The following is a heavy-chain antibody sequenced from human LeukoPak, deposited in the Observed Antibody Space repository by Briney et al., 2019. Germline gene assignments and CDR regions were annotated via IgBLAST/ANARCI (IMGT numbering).Heavy chain of an antibody. CDR3: ASKDPYDSRAYLLDY. CDR1: GSTVSSNY. CDR2: IYSGGST. J-gene: IGHJ4*02. V-gene: IGHV3-66*01. Sequence: PGGSLRLSCAASGSTVSSNYMSWVRQAPGKGLEWVSIIYSGGSTYYADSVKGRFTISRDSSKNTLYLQMNSLRAEDTAVYYCASKDPYDSRAYLLDYWGQGTLVTVSS. D-gene: IGHD3-22*01.